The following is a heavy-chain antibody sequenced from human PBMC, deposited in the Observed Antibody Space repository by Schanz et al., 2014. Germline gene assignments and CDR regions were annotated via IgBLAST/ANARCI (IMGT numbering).Heavy chain of an antibody. CDR3: ARDSDVSKYNLFDS. Sequence: QEHLVQSGAEVKKPGASVKVSCQASGYTFTGYYMHWVRQAPGQGLEWMGQINPNSGATIYAQNFQGRVTMTRDTSISTVYMELTRLTFDDTAIYYCARDSDVSKYNLFDSWGQGTLVTVSS. V-gene: IGHV1-2*06. CDR1: GYTFTGYY. CDR2: INPNSGAT. J-gene: IGHJ5*01.